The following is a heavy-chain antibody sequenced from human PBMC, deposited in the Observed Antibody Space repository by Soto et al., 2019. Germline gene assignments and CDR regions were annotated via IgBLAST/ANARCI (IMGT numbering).Heavy chain of an antibody. CDR3: ATSRGGLGGVDY. Sequence: EVQLVESGGGLVKPGGSLRLSCAASGFTFSSYSMNWVRQAPGKGLEWVSSISSSSSYIYYADSVKGRFTISRDNPKTSLYLQMNGLRGEETAVYYCATSRGGLGGVDYWGQGTLVTVSS. J-gene: IGHJ4*02. D-gene: IGHD3-16*01. CDR1: GFTFSSYS. V-gene: IGHV3-21*01. CDR2: ISSSSSYI.